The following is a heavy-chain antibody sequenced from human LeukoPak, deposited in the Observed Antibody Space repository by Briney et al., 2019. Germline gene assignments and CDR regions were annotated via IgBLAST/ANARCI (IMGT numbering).Heavy chain of an antibody. CDR3: AGPGYSSSWSFDY. V-gene: IGHV4-39*01. D-gene: IGHD6-13*01. CDR2: IYYSGST. J-gene: IGHJ4*02. Sequence: SETLSLTCTVSGGSISSSSYYWGWIRQPPGKGLEGIGSIYYSGSTYYNPSLKSRVTISVDTSKNQFSLKLSSVTAADTAVYYCAGPGYSSSWSFDYWGQGTLVTVSS. CDR1: GGSISSSSYY.